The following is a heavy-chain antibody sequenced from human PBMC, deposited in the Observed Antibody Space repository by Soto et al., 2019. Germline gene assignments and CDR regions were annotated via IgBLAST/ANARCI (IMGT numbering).Heavy chain of an antibody. J-gene: IGHJ6*02. V-gene: IGHV3-30*18. CDR3: AKDFLSEDGGNDYARYYYNGMDV. Sequence: QVQLVESGGGVVQPGRSLRLSCAASGFTFSSYGMHWVRQAPGKGLEWVAVISYDGSNKYYADSVQGRFTISRDNSKKTLYLQMNSLRGEDTAVYYGAKDFLSEDGGNDYARYYYNGMDVWGQGTTVTVSS. CDR2: ISYDGSNK. CDR1: GFTFSSYG. D-gene: IGHD2-15*01.